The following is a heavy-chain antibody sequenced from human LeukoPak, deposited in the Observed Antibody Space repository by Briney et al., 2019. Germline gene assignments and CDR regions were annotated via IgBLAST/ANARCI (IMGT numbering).Heavy chain of an antibody. D-gene: IGHD3-22*01. Sequence: GESLKISCKGSGYSFTSYWIGWVRQMPGKGLECMGIIYPGDSDTRYSPSFQGQVTISADKSISTAYLKWSSLKASDTAMYYCARTYYYDSSGYNGPLYYFDYWGQGTLVTVSS. J-gene: IGHJ4*02. CDR3: ARTYYYDSSGYNGPLYYFDY. CDR2: IYPGDSDT. CDR1: GYSFTSYW. V-gene: IGHV5-51*01.